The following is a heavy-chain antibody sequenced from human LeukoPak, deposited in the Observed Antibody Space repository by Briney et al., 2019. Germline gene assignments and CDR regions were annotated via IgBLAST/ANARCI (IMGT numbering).Heavy chain of an antibody. CDR2: INSDGSYT. CDR3: ANIFLAYYDILTGQVLPDY. J-gene: IGHJ4*02. V-gene: IGHV3-74*01. D-gene: IGHD3-9*01. CDR1: GFSFSNYW. Sequence: PGGSLRLSCVASGFSFSNYWMYWGRQAPGKGLVWVSRINSDGSYTDYADSVKGRFTISRDNSKNTLYLQMNSLRAEDTAVYYCANIFLAYYDILTGQVLPDYWGQGTLVTVSS.